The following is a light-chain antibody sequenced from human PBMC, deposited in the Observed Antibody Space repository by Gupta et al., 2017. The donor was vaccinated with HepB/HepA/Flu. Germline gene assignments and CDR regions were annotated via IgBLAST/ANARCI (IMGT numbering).Light chain of an antibody. CDR2: RVS. CDR1: QSLVHRDGNTH. Sequence: DVVMNQSPVSLPVTLGQPASISCRSSQSLVHRDGNTHLNWFQQRPGQSPRRLIHRVSNRDAGVPDRFSGSGSGTDFTLRISRVDAEDVGVYYCMQAIHWPWTFGQGTKVEI. CDR3: MQAIHWPWT. J-gene: IGKJ1*01. V-gene: IGKV2-30*02.